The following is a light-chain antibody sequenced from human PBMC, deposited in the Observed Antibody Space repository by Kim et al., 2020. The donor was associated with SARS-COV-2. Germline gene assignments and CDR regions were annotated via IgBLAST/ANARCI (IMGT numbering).Light chain of an antibody. J-gene: IGLJ1*01. V-gene: IGLV3-1*01. Sequence: SYELTQPPSVSVSPGQTASITCSGYKLGDKYVSWYQKKPGQSPAVVIYQDNQRPSGILERFSGSNSGNTATLTIRGTQAMDEADYYCQAWDSSTHNYVFGAGTKVTVL. CDR2: QDN. CDR1: KLGDKY. CDR3: QAWDSSTHNYV.